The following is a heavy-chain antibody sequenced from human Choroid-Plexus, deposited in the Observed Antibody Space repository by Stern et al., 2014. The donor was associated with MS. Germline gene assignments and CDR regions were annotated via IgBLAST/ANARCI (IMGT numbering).Heavy chain of an antibody. D-gene: IGHD2/OR15-2a*01. V-gene: IGHV3-30*18. Sequence: VQLVESGGGVVQPGRPLRLSCVASGFTFGSCAMHWVRQAPGKGLEWVGGVSHDGSYKYYADSVKGRFTISRDNSQNTLYMQMSSLRPEDTAVYYFAKDRQYLTYXXDHWGQGSLVTVSS. CDR1: GFTFGSCA. J-gene: IGHJ5*02. CDR3: AKDRQYLTYXXDH. CDR2: VSHDGSYK.